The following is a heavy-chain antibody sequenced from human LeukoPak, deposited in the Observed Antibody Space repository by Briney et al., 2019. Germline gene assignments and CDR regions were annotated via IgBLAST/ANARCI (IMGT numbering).Heavy chain of an antibody. CDR3: ARGYYDFLTGYFPPHY. D-gene: IGHD3-9*01. V-gene: IGHV4-59*04. CDR2: IYHSGST. CDR1: GGSISSYY. J-gene: IGHJ4*02. Sequence: SETLSLTCTASGGSISSYYWSWIRQPPGKGLEWIGSIYHSGSTYYNPSLKSRVTLSVDTSKNQFSLKLSSVTAADTAVYYCARGYYDFLTGYFPPHYWGQGTPVTVSS.